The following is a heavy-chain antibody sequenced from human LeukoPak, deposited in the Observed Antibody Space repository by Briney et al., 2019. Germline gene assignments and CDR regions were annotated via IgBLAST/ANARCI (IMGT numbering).Heavy chain of an antibody. J-gene: IGHJ4*02. Sequence: GGSLRLSCAASGFTFSSYWMSWVRQAPGKGLEWVANIKQDGSEKYYVDSVKGRFAISRDNSKNTLYLQMNSLRAEDTAVYYCARESIVGAIDYWGQGTLVTVSS. CDR2: IKQDGSEK. CDR3: ARESIVGAIDY. D-gene: IGHD1-26*01. CDR1: GFTFSSYW. V-gene: IGHV3-7*01.